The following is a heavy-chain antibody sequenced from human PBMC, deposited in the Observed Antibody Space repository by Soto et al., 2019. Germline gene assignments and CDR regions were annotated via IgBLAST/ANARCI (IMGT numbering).Heavy chain of an antibody. CDR1: GFTFSSYA. CDR2: ISYDGSNK. CDR3: ARDRYYYGSGYSPSFLSYYYYGMDV. Sequence: QVQLVESGGGVVQPGRSLRLSCAASGFTFSSYAMHWVRQAPGKGLEWVAVISYDGSNKYYADSVKGRFTISRDNSKNTLYLQRNSLRAEDTAVYYGARDRYYYGSGYSPSFLSYYYYGMDVWGQGTTVTVSS. V-gene: IGHV3-30-3*01. D-gene: IGHD3-10*01. J-gene: IGHJ6*02.